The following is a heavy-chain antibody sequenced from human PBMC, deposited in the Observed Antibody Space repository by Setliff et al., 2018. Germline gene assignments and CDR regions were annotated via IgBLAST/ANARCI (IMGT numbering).Heavy chain of an antibody. CDR1: GFTFSTSA. CDR2: IHYGGGHI. CDR3: ARDKGVISLDY. Sequence: GGSLRLSCATSGFTFSTSAMHWLRQSPDNRLEWLAYIHYGGGHIQYADSVKGRFTVSRDNAMDTLYLDMNSLRGEDTAVYYCARDKGVISLDYWGQGTLVTVSS. D-gene: IGHD3-10*01. J-gene: IGHJ4*02. V-gene: IGHV3-30*02.